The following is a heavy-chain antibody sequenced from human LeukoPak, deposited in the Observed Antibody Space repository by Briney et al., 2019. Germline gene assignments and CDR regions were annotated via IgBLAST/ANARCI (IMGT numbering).Heavy chain of an antibody. J-gene: IGHJ6*03. CDR1: GGTFSSHA. V-gene: IGHV1-69*13. Sequence: GASVKVSCKASGGTFSSHAISWVRQAPGQGLEWMGGIIPIFGTANYAQKFQGRVTITADESTSTAYMELSSLRSEDTAVYYCARDSGAVAGQEPGYYYMDVWGKGTTVTVSS. CDR2: IIPIFGTA. D-gene: IGHD6-19*01. CDR3: ARDSGAVAGQEPGYYYMDV.